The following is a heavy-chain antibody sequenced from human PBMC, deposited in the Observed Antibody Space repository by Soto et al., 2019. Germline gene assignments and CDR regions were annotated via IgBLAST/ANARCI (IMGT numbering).Heavy chain of an antibody. D-gene: IGHD2-2*01. CDR2: IIPIFGTA. V-gene: IGHV1-69*06. CDR1: GGTFSSYA. Sequence: QVQLVQSGAEVKKPGSSVKVSCKASGGTFSSYAISWVRQAPGQGLEWMGGIIPIFGTANYAQKFQGRVTITADKSTSTAYMELSSLRSDDTAVYYCARGSLVCYGTYFDYWGQGTLVTVSS. J-gene: IGHJ4*02. CDR3: ARGSLVCYGTYFDY.